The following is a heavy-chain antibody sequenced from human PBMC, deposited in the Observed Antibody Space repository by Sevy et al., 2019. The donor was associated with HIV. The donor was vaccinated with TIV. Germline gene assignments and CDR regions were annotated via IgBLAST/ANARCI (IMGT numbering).Heavy chain of an antibody. J-gene: IGHJ4*02. V-gene: IGHV3-33*01. D-gene: IGHD6-19*01. CDR2: IYYDESLK. CDR3: ARDLGSGWYPLDY. Sequence: GGSLRLSCAASGFTFRSYDMHWVRQAPGKGPERVAIIYYDESLKYYADSVKGRFTISRDNSKNTLYLQMNSLRVDDTAVYYCARDLGSGWYPLDYWGQGTLVTVSS. CDR1: GFTFRSYD.